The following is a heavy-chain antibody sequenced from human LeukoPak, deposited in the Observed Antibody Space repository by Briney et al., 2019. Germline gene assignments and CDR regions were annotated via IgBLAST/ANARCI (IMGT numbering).Heavy chain of an antibody. Sequence: PGSSLTLSCAASGFSFDTYAMHWVRQAPGQGLEWVALIWHDGSHKFYTNSVGGQFTISRDKSKNTVFLEVNNLRPDDAGVYYWSRGIFGSGSYPDFWGQGTLVTVSS. CDR3: SRGIFGSGSYPDF. D-gene: IGHD3-10*01. V-gene: IGHV3-33*01. J-gene: IGHJ4*02. CDR2: IWHDGSHK. CDR1: GFSFDTYA.